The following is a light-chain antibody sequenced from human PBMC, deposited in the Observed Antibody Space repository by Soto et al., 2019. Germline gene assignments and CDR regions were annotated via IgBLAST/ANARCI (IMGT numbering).Light chain of an antibody. Sequence: QSALTQPASVSASPGQSITISCTGTSNDVGSYNLVSWYQQYLGKAPKLMIYEGTKRPSGVSDRFSGSTSGNTASLIISGLQADDEADYYCCSYAGRNTYVVFGGGTKLTVL. J-gene: IGLJ2*01. CDR3: CSYAGRNTYVV. CDR1: SNDVGSYNL. CDR2: EGT. V-gene: IGLV2-23*01.